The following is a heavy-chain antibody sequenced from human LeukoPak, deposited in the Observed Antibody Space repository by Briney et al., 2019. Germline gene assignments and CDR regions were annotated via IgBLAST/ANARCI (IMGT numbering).Heavy chain of an antibody. D-gene: IGHD2/OR15-2a*01. CDR2: VYTSGKT. J-gene: IGHJ3*02. V-gene: IGHV4-4*07. CDR3: ARHKSITYDAFDI. CDR1: GGSIRSYY. Sequence: SETLSLTCSVSGGSIRSYYWSWIRQPAGKGLQWIGRVYTSGKTDDNPSLKSRFTMSIDTSKNQFSLRLTSLTAADTAVYYCARHKSITYDAFDIWGQGTMVTVSS.